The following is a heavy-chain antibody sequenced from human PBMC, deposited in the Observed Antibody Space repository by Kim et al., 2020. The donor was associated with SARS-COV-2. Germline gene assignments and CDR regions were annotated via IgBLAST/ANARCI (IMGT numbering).Heavy chain of an antibody. J-gene: IGHJ4*02. CDR1: GGSISSGSYY. CDR2: IYTSGST. D-gene: IGHD3-3*01. CDR3: AGGLLWSGYYTGVAY. V-gene: IGHV4-61*02. Sequence: SETLSLTCTVSGGSISSGSYYWSWIRQPAGKGLEWIGRIYTSGSTNYNPSLKSRVTISVDTSKNQFSLKLSSVTAADTAVYYCAGGLLWSGYYTGVAYWGQGTLVTVSS.